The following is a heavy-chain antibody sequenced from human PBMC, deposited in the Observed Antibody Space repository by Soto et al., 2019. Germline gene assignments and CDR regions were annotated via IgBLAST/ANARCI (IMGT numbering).Heavy chain of an antibody. J-gene: IGHJ4*02. V-gene: IGHV1-69*01. CDR2: IIPIFGTA. CDR3: ARESEDLTSNFDY. CDR1: GGTFSSYS. Sequence: SVKVSCNASGGTFSSYSISWVLQAPGQGLEWMGGIIPIFGTANYAQKFQGRVTITADESTSTAYMELSSLRSEDTAVYYCARESEDLTSNFDYWGQGTLVTVSS.